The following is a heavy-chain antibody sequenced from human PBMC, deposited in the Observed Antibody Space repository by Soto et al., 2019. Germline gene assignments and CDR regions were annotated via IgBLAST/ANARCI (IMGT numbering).Heavy chain of an antibody. CDR2: IYYSGST. D-gene: IGHD6-13*01. CDR1: GGSISSGDYY. V-gene: IGHV4-30-4*01. CDR3: ARAVSAAGTGDY. J-gene: IGHJ4*02. Sequence: TLSLTCTVSGGSISSGDYYWSWIRQPPGKGLEWIGYIYYSGSTYYNPSLKSRVTISVDTSKNQFSLKLSSVTAADTAVYYCARAVSAAGTGDYWGQGTLVTVS.